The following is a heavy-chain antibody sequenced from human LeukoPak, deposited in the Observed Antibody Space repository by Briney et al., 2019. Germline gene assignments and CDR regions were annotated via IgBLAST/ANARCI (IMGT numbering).Heavy chain of an antibody. CDR1: GFSFSNYG. D-gene: IGHD3-3*01. CDR2: IWYDGSNK. V-gene: IGHV3-33*01. Sequence: GSLRLSCAASGFSFSNYGVHWVRQAPGKGLEWVAIIWYDGSNKYYADSVKGRFTISRDNSKNTLYLQMNSLRAEDTALYYCAAGVYFFDYWGQGTLVTVSS. J-gene: IGHJ4*02. CDR3: AAGVYFFDY.